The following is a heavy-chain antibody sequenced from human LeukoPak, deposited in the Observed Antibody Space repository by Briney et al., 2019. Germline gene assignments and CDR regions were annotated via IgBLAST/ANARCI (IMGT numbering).Heavy chain of an antibody. CDR2: IYYSGST. D-gene: IGHD3-10*01. CDR1: GGSISSSSYY. CDR3: ARHWSTMVRGPTRGNWFDP. V-gene: IGHV4-39*01. J-gene: IGHJ5*02. Sequence: SETLSLTCTVSGGSISSSSYYWGWIRQPPGKGLEWIGSIYYSGSTYYNPSLKSRVTISVDTSNNQFSLKLSSVTAADTAVYYCARHWSTMVRGPTRGNWFDPWGQGTLVTVSS.